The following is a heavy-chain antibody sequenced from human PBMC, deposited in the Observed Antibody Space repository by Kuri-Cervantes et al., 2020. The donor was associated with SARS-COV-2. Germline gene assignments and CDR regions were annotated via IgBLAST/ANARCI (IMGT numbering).Heavy chain of an antibody. Sequence: SGPTLVKPTQTLTLTCTFSGFSLSTSGMCVSWIRQPPGKALEWLALIDWDDDKYYTTSLKARLTISKDTSKNQVVLTMTNMDPVDTATYYCARIRGYCSGCSGPNWFDPWGQGTLVTVSS. CDR1: GFSLSTSGMC. D-gene: IGHD2-15*01. V-gene: IGHV2-70*01. CDR2: IDWDDDK. J-gene: IGHJ5*02. CDR3: ARIRGYCSGCSGPNWFDP.